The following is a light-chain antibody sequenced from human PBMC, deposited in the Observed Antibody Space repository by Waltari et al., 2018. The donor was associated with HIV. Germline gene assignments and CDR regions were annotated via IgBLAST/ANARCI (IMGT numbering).Light chain of an antibody. CDR2: DKI. Sequence: QSVLTQPPSVSAAPGQKVTISCSGSDSNIGKDYVSWYQQLPGTRPKVLIYDKIHPPSGIPDRFSGSTTDTSATLGITGRQTGDEADYYCGTWDFSLSAYVFGTGTKVTVL. J-gene: IGLJ1*01. V-gene: IGLV1-51*01. CDR1: DSNIGKDY. CDR3: GTWDFSLSAYV.